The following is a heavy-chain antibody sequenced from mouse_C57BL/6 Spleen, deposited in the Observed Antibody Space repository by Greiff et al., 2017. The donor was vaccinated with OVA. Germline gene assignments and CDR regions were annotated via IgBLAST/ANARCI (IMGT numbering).Heavy chain of an antibody. Sequence: EVKLVESGGGLVKPGGSLKLSCAASGFTFSDYGMHWVRQAPEKGLEWVAYISSGSSTIYYADTVKGRFTISRDNAKNTLFLQMTSLRSEDTAMYYCGRANYYDDEGFAYWGQGTLVTVSA. CDR3: GRANYYDDEGFAY. J-gene: IGHJ3*01. D-gene: IGHD2-4*01. CDR2: ISSGSSTI. V-gene: IGHV5-17*01. CDR1: GFTFSDYG.